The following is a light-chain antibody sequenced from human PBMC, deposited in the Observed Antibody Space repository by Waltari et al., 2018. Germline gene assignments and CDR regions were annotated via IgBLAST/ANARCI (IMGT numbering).Light chain of an antibody. V-gene: IGKV3-20*01. CDR3: QQYGSSAVT. CDR1: QSVSSSY. Sequence: EIVLTQSPGTLSLSPGERATLSCRASQSVSSSYLAWYQQKPGQAPRLLIYGASSRATGIPDGFSGSGSGTDFTLTISRLEPEDFVVYYCQQYGSSAVTFGQGTKVEIK. J-gene: IGKJ1*01. CDR2: GAS.